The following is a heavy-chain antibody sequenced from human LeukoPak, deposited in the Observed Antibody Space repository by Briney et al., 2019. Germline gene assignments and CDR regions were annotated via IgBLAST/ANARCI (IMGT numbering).Heavy chain of an antibody. CDR1: GFTFRDFS. V-gene: IGHV3-43*02. CDR2: ISGDGGVT. CDR3: AKGSNSISYNFDY. J-gene: IGHJ4*02. D-gene: IGHD3-10*01. Sequence: GGSLRLSCAASGFTFRDFSMHWVRQVAGKGLEWVSLISGDGGVTHYGDSVRGRFTISRDNSKNSLYLQMSSLRVEDTALYYCAKGSNSISYNFDYWGQGTLVTVSS.